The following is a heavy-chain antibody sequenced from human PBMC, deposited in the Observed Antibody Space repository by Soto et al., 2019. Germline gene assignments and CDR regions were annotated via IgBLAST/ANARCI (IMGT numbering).Heavy chain of an antibody. J-gene: IGHJ6*02. V-gene: IGHV1-69*02. D-gene: IGHD2-15*01. CDR3: ARGTHCSGGSCYPYDYDGMDV. Sequence: QVQLVQSGAEVKKPGSSVKVSCKASGGTFSSYTISWVRQAPGQGLEWMGRIIPILGIANYAQKFQGRVTITADKSTSTDYMELSSLRSEDTAVYYCARGTHCSGGSCYPYDYDGMDVWGQGTTVTVSS. CDR2: IIPILGIA. CDR1: GGTFSSYT.